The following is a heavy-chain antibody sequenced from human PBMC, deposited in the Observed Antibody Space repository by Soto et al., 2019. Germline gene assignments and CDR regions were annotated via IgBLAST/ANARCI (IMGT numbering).Heavy chain of an antibody. Sequence: SETLSLTCTVSGGSISSYYWSWIRQPPGKGLEWIGYIYYSGSTNYNPSLKSRVTISVDTSKNQFSLKLSSVTAANTAVYYCGRQNSGYDITHYYYYYMDVWGKGTTVTVSS. J-gene: IGHJ6*03. D-gene: IGHD5-12*01. CDR2: IYYSGST. CDR3: GRQNSGYDITHYYYYYMDV. CDR1: GGSISSYY. V-gene: IGHV4-59*08.